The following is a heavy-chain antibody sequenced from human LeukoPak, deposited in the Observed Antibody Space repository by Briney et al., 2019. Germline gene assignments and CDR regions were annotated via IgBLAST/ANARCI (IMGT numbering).Heavy chain of an antibody. D-gene: IGHD5/OR15-5a*01. CDR1: GGSISNFF. CDR2: IYHGGST. Sequence: TSETLSLTCRVSGGSISNFFWSWSRQPPGKGLEWIGYIYHGGSTYYNPSLKSRVTISVDTSKNRFSLKLSSVTAADTAVYFCARFGALVSTIGNLFDPWGQGTLVTVSS. J-gene: IGHJ5*02. CDR3: ARFGALVSTIGNLFDP. V-gene: IGHV4-59*01.